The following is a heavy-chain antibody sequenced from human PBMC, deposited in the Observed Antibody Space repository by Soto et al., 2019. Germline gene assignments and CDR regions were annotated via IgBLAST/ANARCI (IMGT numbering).Heavy chain of an antibody. CDR1: GFTFSSYS. J-gene: IGHJ3*02. V-gene: IGHV3-48*02. D-gene: IGHD3-22*01. CDR2: ISSSSSTI. CDR3: ARVLNYYYDSSGYYYVEGFGPFDI. Sequence: EVQLVESGGGLVQPGGSLRLSCAASGFTFSSYSMNWVRQAPGKGLEWVSYISSSSSTIYYADSVKGRFTISRDNAKRSLYLQMNSLRDEDTSVYYCARVLNYYYDSSGYYYVEGFGPFDIWGQGTMVTVSS.